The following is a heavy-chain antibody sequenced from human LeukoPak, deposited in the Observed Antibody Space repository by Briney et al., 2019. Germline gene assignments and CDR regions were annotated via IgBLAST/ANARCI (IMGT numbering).Heavy chain of an antibody. CDR3: ARMSGSRLPGY. CDR2: ISNSASAK. Sequence: GGSLKLSCAASGFSISNHSMNWVRQAPGKGLEWVSYISNSASAKYYAASVKGRFTISRDNGKNSLYLQMNSLRAEDTAVYYCARMSGSRLPGYWGQGTLVTVSS. J-gene: IGHJ4*02. D-gene: IGHD3-3*01. V-gene: IGHV3-48*01. CDR1: GFSISNHS.